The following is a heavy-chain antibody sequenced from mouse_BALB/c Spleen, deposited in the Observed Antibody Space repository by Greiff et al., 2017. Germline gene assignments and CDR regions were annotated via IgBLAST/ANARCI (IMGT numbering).Heavy chain of an antibody. D-gene: IGHD2-1*01. CDR3: TRSGGNYGGFAY. J-gene: IGHJ3*01. CDR2: IDPETGGT. V-gene: IGHV1-15*01. Sequence: VQLQQSGAELVRPGASVTLSCKASGYTFTDYEMHWVKQTPVHGLEWIGAIDPETGGTAYNQKFKGKATLTADKSSSTAYMELRSLTSEDSAVYYCTRSGGNYGGFAYWGQGTLVTVSA. CDR1: GYTFTDYE.